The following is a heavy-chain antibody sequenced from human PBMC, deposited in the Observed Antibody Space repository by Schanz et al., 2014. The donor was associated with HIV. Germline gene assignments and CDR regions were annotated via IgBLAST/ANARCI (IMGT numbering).Heavy chain of an antibody. CDR1: GFTFTSSA. J-gene: IGHJ3*02. CDR3: AADSEWFGESPSAFDI. CDR2: IVVGSGNT. V-gene: IGHV1-58*01. Sequence: QMQLVQSGPEVKKPGTSVKVSCKASGFTFTSSAVQWVRQARGQRLEWIGWIVVGSGNTNYAQKFQERVTVTRDMSTSTASMELSSLRSEDTAVYYCAADSEWFGESPSAFDIWGQGTMVTVSS. D-gene: IGHD3-10*01.